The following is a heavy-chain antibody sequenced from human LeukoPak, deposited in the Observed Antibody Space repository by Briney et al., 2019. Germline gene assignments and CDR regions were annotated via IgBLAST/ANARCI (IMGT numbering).Heavy chain of an antibody. CDR1: GYTFTDYY. D-gene: IGHD5-24*01. V-gene: IGHV1-2*02. J-gene: IGHJ4*02. Sequence: ASVKVSCKASGYTFTDYYMHWVRQAPGQGLEWMGWLNPNSGDTNYAQKFQGRVSMTRDSSISTAYMDLSDLRSDDTAVYSCARGRNIEMTTMSGGSDYWGQGTLVTVSS. CDR3: ARGRNIEMTTMSGGSDY. CDR2: LNPNSGDT.